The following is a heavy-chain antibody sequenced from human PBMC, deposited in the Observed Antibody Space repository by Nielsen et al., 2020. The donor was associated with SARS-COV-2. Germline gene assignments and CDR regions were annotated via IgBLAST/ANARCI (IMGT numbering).Heavy chain of an antibody. CDR3: ARLGTYCGGDCYSPNGGMDV. V-gene: IGHV6-1*01. J-gene: IGHJ6*02. D-gene: IGHD2-21*02. CDR1: GDSVSSNSAA. CDR2: TYYRSKWYN. Sequence: SETLSLTCAISGDSVSSNSAAWNWIRQSPSRGLEWLGRTYYRSKWYNDYAVSVKSRITINPDTSKNQFSLQLNSVTPEDTAVYYCARLGTYCGGDCYSPNGGMDVWGQGTTVTVSS.